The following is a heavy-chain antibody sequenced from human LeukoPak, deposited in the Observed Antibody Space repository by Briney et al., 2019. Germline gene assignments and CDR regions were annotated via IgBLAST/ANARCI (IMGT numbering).Heavy chain of an antibody. CDR2: VDGGGGST. D-gene: IGHD6-19*01. Sequence: PGGSLRLSSAASGFMFKNYGMSWDRQATGKWLEWVSAVDGGGGSTYYADSVKGRFTISRDNSKNTLFLQMNSLRADDTAVYYCAKKAFSTGWTYFDYWGQGLLVTVSS. V-gene: IGHV3-23*01. J-gene: IGHJ4*02. CDR3: AKKAFSTGWTYFDY. CDR1: GFMFKNYG.